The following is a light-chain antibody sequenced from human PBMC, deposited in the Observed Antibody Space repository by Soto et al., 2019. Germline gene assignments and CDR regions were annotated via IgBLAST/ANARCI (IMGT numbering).Light chain of an antibody. CDR2: DVS. CDR3: SSYTSRATPL. CDR1: SSDVGGFNY. J-gene: IGLJ1*01. V-gene: IGLV2-14*01. Sequence: QSALTQPASMSGSPGQSITISCTGTSSDVGGFNYVSWYQQHPGKAPKLMIYDVSNRPSGVSNRFSGSKSGNTASLTISGLQAEDEADYYCSSYTSRATPLFGTGTKLTVL.